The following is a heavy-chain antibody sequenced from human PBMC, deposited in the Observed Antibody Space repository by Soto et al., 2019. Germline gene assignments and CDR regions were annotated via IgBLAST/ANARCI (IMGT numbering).Heavy chain of an antibody. D-gene: IGHD3-22*01. CDR2: ISGSGGST. Sequence: EVQLLESGGGVVQPGGSLRLSCAASGFTFSSYAMSWVRQAPGKGLEWVSAISGSGGSTYYADSVKGRFTISRDNSKNKLYLQMNSLGAEDTDVYYCAKDTDYYDSSGYWYWGQGTLVTVSS. V-gene: IGHV3-23*01. J-gene: IGHJ4*02. CDR1: GFTFSSYA. CDR3: AKDTDYYDSSGYWY.